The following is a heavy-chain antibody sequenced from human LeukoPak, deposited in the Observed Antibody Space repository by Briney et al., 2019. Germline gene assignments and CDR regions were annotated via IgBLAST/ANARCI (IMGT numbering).Heavy chain of an antibody. CDR3: AKDPGITMIVVVNWFAP. V-gene: IGHV3-23*01. CDR2: ISGSGGST. Sequence: GGSLRLSCAASGFTFSSYAMSWVRQAPGKGLEWVSAISGSGGSTYYADSVKGRFTISRDNSKNTLYLQMNSLRAEDTAVYYCAKDPGITMIVVVNWFAPWGQASLVTVSS. D-gene: IGHD3-22*01. J-gene: IGHJ5*02. CDR1: GFTFSSYA.